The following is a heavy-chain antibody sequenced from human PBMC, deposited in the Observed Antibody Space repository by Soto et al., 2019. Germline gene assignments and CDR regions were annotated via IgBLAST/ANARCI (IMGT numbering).Heavy chain of an antibody. D-gene: IGHD5-12*01. Sequence: PSETLSLTCTVSGGSISSYYWSWIRQPPGKGLEWIGYIYYSGSTNYNPSLKSRVTISVDTSKNQFSLKLSSVTAADTAVYYCAVSYRDNQIVYWGQGTLVTVSS. J-gene: IGHJ4*02. CDR3: AVSYRDNQIVY. V-gene: IGHV4-59*01. CDR2: IYYSGST. CDR1: GGSISSYY.